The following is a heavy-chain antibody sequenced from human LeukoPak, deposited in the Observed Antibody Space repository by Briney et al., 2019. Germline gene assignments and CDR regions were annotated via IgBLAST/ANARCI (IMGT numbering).Heavy chain of an antibody. J-gene: IGHJ4*02. D-gene: IGHD5-18*01. V-gene: IGHV4-59*01. Sequence: SETLSLTCTVSGGSISSYYWSWVRQPPGKGLEWIGYIYYRGSTNYNPSLKSRVTISVDTSKNQFSLILTSVTAADTAVYHCARVRSGYSYGPFDYWGQGTLVTVSS. CDR2: IYYRGST. CDR1: GGSISSYY. CDR3: ARVRSGYSYGPFDY.